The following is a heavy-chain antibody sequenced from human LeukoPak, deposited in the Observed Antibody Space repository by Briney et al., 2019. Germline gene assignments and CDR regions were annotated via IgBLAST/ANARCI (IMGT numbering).Heavy chain of an antibody. CDR1: GGSINSYY. D-gene: IGHD3-10*01. CDR3: ARQSGYYGSGSFAPLDY. J-gene: IGHJ4*02. V-gene: IGHV4-4*07. Sequence: SETLSLTCSVSGGSINSYYWNWIRQPAGKGLEWIGRIYRSGNINYSPSLESRVTMSVDTSKNQFSLKLSSVTAADTAVYYCARQSGYYGSGSFAPLDYWGRGTLVTVSS. CDR2: IYRSGNI.